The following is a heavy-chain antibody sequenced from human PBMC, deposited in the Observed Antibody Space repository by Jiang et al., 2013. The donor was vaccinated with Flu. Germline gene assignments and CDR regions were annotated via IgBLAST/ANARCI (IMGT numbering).Heavy chain of an antibody. J-gene: IGHJ3*02. Sequence: GSGLVKPSGTLSLTCAVSGGSISSSNWWSWGPPAPQGKGAGVGLGEIYHSGSTNYNPSLKSRVTISVDKSKNQFSLKLSSVTAADTAVYYCARDTYYYDMNAFDIWGPRGQWSPSLQ. V-gene: IGHV4-4*02. CDR3: ARDTYYYDMNAFDI. CDR1: GGSISSSNW. D-gene: IGHD3-22*01. CDR2: IYHSGST.